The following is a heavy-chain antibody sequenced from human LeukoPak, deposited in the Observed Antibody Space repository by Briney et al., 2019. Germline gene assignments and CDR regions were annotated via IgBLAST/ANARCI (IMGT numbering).Heavy chain of an antibody. D-gene: IGHD3-10*01. V-gene: IGHV4-59*08. CDR3: ARQTGSYSFGFFDY. Sequence: PSETLSLTCAVSGGSLSSYYWNWIRRPPGKGLEWIGYINYSGSTDYNPSLKSRVTISLDTSKNQFSLKLTSVTAADTAVYYCARQTGSYSFGFFDYWGQGALVTVSS. CDR2: INYSGST. J-gene: IGHJ4*02. CDR1: GGSLSSYY.